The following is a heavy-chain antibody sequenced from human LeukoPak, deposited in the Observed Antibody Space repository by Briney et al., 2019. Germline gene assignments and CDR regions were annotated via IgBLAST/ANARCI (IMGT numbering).Heavy chain of an antibody. CDR3: ARVTGSLGVFDY. CDR2: IYHSGST. Sequence: PSETLSLTCTVSGYSISSGYYWGWIRQPPGKGLEWIGSIYHSGSTYYNPSLKSRVTKSVDTSKNQFSLKLSSVTAADTAVYYCARVTGSLGVFDYWGQGTLVTVSS. CDR1: GYSISSGYY. J-gene: IGHJ4*02. D-gene: IGHD2-15*01. V-gene: IGHV4-38-2*02.